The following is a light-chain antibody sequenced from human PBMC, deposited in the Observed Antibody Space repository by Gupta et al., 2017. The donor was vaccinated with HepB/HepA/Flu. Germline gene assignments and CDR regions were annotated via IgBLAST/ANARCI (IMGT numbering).Light chain of an antibody. CDR3: QQYDKLPPLT. CDR1: QDISNY. CDR2: DAS. V-gene: IGKV1-33*01. J-gene: IGKJ4*01. Sequence: DIKMTQSPSSLSASVGDRVTITCQASQDISNYLNWYQQKPGKAPKLLIYDASNLETGVPSRFSGSGSGTDFTFTIRSLQPEDIASYYCQQYDKLPPLTFGGGTKVEIK.